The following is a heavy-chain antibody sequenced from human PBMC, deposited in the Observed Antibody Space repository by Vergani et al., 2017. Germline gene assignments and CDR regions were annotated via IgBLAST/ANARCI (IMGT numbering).Heavy chain of an antibody. V-gene: IGHV3-21*01. D-gene: IGHD3-3*01. CDR1: GFSFTSYG. J-gene: IGHJ4*02. CDR3: VREETFYDSVSDYLAGYFDH. Sequence: VRLVESGGGVVQPGRSLRLSCAASGFSFTSYGMHWVRQAPGKGLEWVSSISGNNDDVYYADSVKGRFTISRDNAKNSLYLDMSSLRAEDTAVYYCVREETFYDSVSDYLAGYFDHWGQGALVTVSS. CDR2: ISGNNDDV.